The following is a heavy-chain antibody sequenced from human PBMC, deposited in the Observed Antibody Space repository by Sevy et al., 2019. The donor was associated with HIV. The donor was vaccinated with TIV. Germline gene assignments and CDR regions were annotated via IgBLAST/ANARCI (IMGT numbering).Heavy chain of an antibody. CDR3: ARGMILEGSWYGMDV. CDR2: IYSGGNT. V-gene: IGHV3-53*01. CDR1: GFIVSSNY. Sequence: GGSLRLSCAVSGFIVSSNYMTWVRQAPGKGLELVSVIYSGGNTFYADSVRGRLTISRDNSKNTLYLQMNSLRAEDTAVYYCARGMILEGSWYGMDVWGQGTTVTVSS. J-gene: IGHJ6*02. D-gene: IGHD3-3*01.